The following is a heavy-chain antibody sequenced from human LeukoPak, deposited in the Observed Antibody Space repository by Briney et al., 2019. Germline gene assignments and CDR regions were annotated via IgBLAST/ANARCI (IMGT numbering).Heavy chain of an antibody. CDR2: ISLGDFGI. CDR1: GYSFANYW. J-gene: IGHJ4*02. D-gene: IGHD1-26*01. Sequence: AGESLKISRKGSGYSFANYWIGWVRQMPGKGVEWMEIISLGDFGIRYSPSFQGQVTISADTSISTVYLQWSSLKGSDTAMYYCARNSGTENNFDYWGQGTLVTVSS. V-gene: IGHV5-51*01. CDR3: ARNSGTENNFDY.